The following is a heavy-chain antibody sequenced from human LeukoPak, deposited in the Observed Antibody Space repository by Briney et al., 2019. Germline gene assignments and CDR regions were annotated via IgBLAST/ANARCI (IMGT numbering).Heavy chain of an antibody. Sequence: ASVKVSCKASGYTFTSYYMHWVRQAPGQGLEWMGIINPSGGSTSYAQKFQGRVTMTRDTSTSTAYMELRSLRSDDTAVYYCARSVVPAAIHLDYWGQGTLVTVSS. V-gene: IGHV1-46*01. CDR3: ARSVVPAAIHLDY. D-gene: IGHD2-2*02. CDR2: INPSGGST. CDR1: GYTFTSYY. J-gene: IGHJ4*02.